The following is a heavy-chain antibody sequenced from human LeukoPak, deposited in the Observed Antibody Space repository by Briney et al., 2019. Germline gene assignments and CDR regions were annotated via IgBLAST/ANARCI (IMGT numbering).Heavy chain of an antibody. Sequence: SETLSLTYAVYGGSFSGYYWSWIRQPPGKGLEWIGEINHSGSTNYNPSLKSRVTISVDTSKNQFSLKLSSVTAADTAVYYCARRRGWQQRGYYFDYWGQGTLVTVSS. CDR2: INHSGST. CDR3: ARRRGWQQRGYYFDY. CDR1: GGSFSGYY. V-gene: IGHV4-34*01. D-gene: IGHD6-13*01. J-gene: IGHJ4*02.